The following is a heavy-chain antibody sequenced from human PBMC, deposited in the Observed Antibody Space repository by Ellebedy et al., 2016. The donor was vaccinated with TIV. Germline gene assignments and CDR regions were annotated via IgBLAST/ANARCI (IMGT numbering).Heavy chain of an antibody. CDR1: GFAFSNFA. CDR3: VKDRSLVVAATPDY. J-gene: IGHJ4*02. CDR2: ISGGGYGT. V-gene: IGHV3-23*01. D-gene: IGHD2-15*01. Sequence: GESLKISCAASGFAFSNFAMILVRQAAGQWLEWISTISGGGYGTFYADSVKSRFTISRDNYNNMVYLHMNNLRAEDTAIYYCVKDRSLVVAATPDYWGQGTLVTVSS.